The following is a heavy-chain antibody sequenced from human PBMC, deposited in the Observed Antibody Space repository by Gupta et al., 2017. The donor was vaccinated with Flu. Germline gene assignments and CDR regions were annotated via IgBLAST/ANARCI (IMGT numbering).Heavy chain of an antibody. CDR3: LKGTDCGYDRCYPFNWFDS. Sequence: ELQLVESGGGSVQPGGSLRLSCVASGFTFSNYCMHWVRQVPGKGLVWVSRISRDGSGTSYADSVKGRFTISRDNARNTLYLQMNSLGAEDTAVYYCLKGTDCGYDRCYPFNWFDSWGQGTVVTVSS. V-gene: IGHV3-74*01. D-gene: IGHD2-21*01. J-gene: IGHJ5*01. CDR2: ISRDGSGT. CDR1: GFTFSNYC.